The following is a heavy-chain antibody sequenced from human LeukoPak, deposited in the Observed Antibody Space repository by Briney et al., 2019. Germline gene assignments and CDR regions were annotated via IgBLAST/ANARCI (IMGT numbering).Heavy chain of an antibody. V-gene: IGHV3-7*01. Sequence: GGSLRLSCAASGFTLSSYWMSWVRQAPGKGLEWVANIKQDGSEKYYVDSVKGRFTISRDNAKNSLYLQMNSLRAEDTAVYYCATSLGINTAMVFDYWGREPWSPSPQ. CDR3: ATSLGINTAMVFDY. J-gene: IGHJ4*02. D-gene: IGHD5-18*01. CDR2: IKQDGSEK. CDR1: GFTLSSYW.